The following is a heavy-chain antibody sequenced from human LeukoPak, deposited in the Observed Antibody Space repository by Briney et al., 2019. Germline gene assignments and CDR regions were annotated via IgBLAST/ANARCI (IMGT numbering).Heavy chain of an antibody. V-gene: IGHV1-2*02. D-gene: IGHD1-26*01. CDR3: ARGYALYSGRYIDFDY. J-gene: IGHJ4*02. CDR2: INPNNGGT. Sequence: ASVKVSCKASGYTLTGHYMHWVRQAPGQGLEWMGWINPNNGGTNYAQKFQGRVTMTRDTSISTAYMELSRLRSDDTAVYYCARGYALYSGRYIDFDYWGQGTLVTVS. CDR1: GYTLTGHY.